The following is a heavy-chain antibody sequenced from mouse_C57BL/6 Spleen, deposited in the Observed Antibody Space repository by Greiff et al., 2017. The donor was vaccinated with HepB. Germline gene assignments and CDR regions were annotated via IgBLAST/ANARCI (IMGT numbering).Heavy chain of an antibody. CDR3: ARPGAGNFDY. D-gene: IGHD3-3*01. CDR2: ISSGSSTI. Sequence: DVMLVESGGGLVKPGGSLKLSCAASGFTFSDYGMHWVRQAPEKGLEWVAYISSGSSTIYYADTVKGRFTISRDNAKNTLFLQMTSLRSEDTAMYYCARPGAGNFDYWGQGTTLTVSP. CDR1: GFTFSDYG. J-gene: IGHJ2*01. V-gene: IGHV5-17*01.